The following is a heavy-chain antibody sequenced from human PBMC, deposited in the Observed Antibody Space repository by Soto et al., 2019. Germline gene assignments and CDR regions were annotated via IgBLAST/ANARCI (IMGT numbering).Heavy chain of an antibody. D-gene: IGHD3-16*01. Sequence: QITLKEXXPTLVKPTQTLTLTCTFSGFSLTTRGVGVGWIRQPPGKALECLALIYWDDDKRYSPSLQSRLSNTKDTSKNQVVLTMTNVDPVDTATYYCAHIPNYYQYDWFDPWGQGTLVSVSS. CDR3: AHIPNYYQYDWFDP. CDR1: GFSLTTRGVG. V-gene: IGHV2-5*02. J-gene: IGHJ5*02. CDR2: IYWDDDK.